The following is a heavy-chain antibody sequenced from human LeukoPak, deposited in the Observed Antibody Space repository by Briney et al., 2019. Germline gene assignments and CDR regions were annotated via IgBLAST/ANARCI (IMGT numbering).Heavy chain of an antibody. D-gene: IGHD6-13*01. CDR3: ASRPGGSTWYGVFDF. J-gene: IGHJ4*02. V-gene: IGHV4-59*11. CDR1: GVSMNNHY. Sequence: PSETLSLTCTVSGVSMNNHYWSWIRQPPGKGLEWIGYIYGSETTNYNPSLKSRVTMSVDSSKNQFSLNLSSVTAADTALYYCASRPGGSTWYGVFDFWSRGTLVSVSS. CDR2: IYGSETT.